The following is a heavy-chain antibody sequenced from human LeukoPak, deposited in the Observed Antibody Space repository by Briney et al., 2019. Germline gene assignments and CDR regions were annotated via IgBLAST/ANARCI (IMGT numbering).Heavy chain of an antibody. CDR2: IYYTGNT. D-gene: IGHD3-22*01. V-gene: IGHV4-59*01. J-gene: IGHJ5*02. CDR1: GDSITGYY. CDR3: ARQRYYYDSSGVNWFDP. Sequence: SETLSLTCTVSGDSITGYYWGWIRQPPGKGLEWIGHIYYTGNTYYNVSLTSRVTISLDTSKNQFSLKLSSVTAADTAVYYCARQRYYYDSSGVNWFDPWGQGTLVTVSS.